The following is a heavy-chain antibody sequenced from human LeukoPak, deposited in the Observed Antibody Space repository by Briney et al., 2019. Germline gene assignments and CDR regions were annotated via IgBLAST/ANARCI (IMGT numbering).Heavy chain of an antibody. Sequence: SVKVSCKASGGTFSSYAISWVRQAPGQGLEWMGGIIPIFGTANYAQKFQGRVTITADESTSTAYMELSSLRSEDTAVYYCARRYNWNSYFDYWGQGTLVTVSS. CDR3: ARRYNWNSYFDY. D-gene: IGHD1-7*01. V-gene: IGHV1-69*13. CDR1: GGTFSSYA. J-gene: IGHJ4*02. CDR2: IIPIFGTA.